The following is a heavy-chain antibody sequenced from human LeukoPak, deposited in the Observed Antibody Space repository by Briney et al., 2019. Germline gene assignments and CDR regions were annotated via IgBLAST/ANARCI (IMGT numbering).Heavy chain of an antibody. J-gene: IGHJ3*02. CDR3: AGLYYDSTQARLTFNI. CDR2: INPNSGGT. D-gene: IGHD3-22*01. Sequence: ASMKVCCKASGYTFTGYFMHWVRQAPGQGLEWMGWINPNSGGTSYAQKFQDRGTMTRDTSISTAYMELSRLRSDDTAVYYCAGLYYDSTQARLTFNIWGQGTMVTVSS. V-gene: IGHV1-2*02. CDR1: GYTFTGYF.